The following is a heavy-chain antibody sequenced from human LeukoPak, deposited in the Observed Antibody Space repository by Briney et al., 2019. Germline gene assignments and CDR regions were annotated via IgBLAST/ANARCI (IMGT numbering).Heavy chain of an antibody. D-gene: IGHD4-17*01. CDR1: GGSISSSSYY. CDR2: IYYSGST. CDR3: ARRRDYGDYFDY. V-gene: IGHV4-39*01. Sequence: SETLSLTCTVSGGSISSSSYYWGWIRQPPGKGLEWIGSIYYSGSTYYNPSLKSRVTISVDTSKNQFSLKLSSVTAADTAVYYCARRRDYGDYFDYWGQGTLVTVSS. J-gene: IGHJ4*02.